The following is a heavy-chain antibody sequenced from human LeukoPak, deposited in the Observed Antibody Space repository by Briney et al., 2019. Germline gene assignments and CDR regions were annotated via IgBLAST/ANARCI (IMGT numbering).Heavy chain of an antibody. Sequence: SVKVSCKASGGTFSSYGISWVRQAPGQGLEWMGGIIAIFGTANYAQKFQGRVTITADKSTSTAYMELSSLRSEDAAVYYCARGEDTMVRGVDYWGQGTLVTVSS. CDR1: GGTFSSYG. CDR3: ARGEDTMVRGVDY. V-gene: IGHV1-69*06. J-gene: IGHJ4*02. D-gene: IGHD3-10*01. CDR2: IIAIFGTA.